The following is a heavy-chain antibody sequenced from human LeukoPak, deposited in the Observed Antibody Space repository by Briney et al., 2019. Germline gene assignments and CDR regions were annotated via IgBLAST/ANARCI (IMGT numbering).Heavy chain of an antibody. D-gene: IGHD6-13*01. CDR3: ARVILKVSSSWYDTTYYYYMDV. Sequence: SVKVSCKASGGTFSSYAISWVRQAPGQGLEWMGGIIPIFGTANYAQKFQGRVTITADESTSTAYMELSSLRSEDTAVYYCARVILKVSSSWYDTTYYYYMDVWGKGTTVTVS. CDR1: GGTFSSYA. J-gene: IGHJ6*03. CDR2: IIPIFGTA. V-gene: IGHV1-69*13.